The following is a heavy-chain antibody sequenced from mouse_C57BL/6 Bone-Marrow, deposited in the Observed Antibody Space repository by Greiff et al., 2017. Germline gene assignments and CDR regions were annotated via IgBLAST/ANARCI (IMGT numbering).Heavy chain of an antibody. V-gene: IGHV1-15*01. D-gene: IGHD1-1*01. J-gene: IGHJ3*01. Sequence: QLQQSGAELVRPGASVTLSCKASGYTFTDYEMHWVKQTPVHGLEWIGAIDPETGGTAYNQKFKGKAILTADKSSSTAYMELRSLTSEDSAVYYCTRSDGSSYGFAYWGQGTLVTVSA. CDR3: TRSDGSSYGFAY. CDR1: GYTFTDYE. CDR2: IDPETGGT.